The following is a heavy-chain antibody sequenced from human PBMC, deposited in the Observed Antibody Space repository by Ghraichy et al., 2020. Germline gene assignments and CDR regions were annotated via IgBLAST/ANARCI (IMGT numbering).Heavy chain of an antibody. CDR2: ISRDGGSA. V-gene: IGHV3-43D*04. J-gene: IGHJ6*02. CDR1: GFTFDDYG. Sequence: GGSLRLSCAASGFTFDDYGMHWARQAPGKGLEWVSLISRDGGSAYYADSVKGRFTISRDNSKNSLYLQMNSLRAEDTALYYCAKDIRGWDGMDVWGQGTTVTVSS. CDR3: AKDIRGWDGMDV. D-gene: IGHD1-26*01.